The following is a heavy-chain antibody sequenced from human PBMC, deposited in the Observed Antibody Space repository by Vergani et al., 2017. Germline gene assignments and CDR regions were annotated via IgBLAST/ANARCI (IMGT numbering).Heavy chain of an antibody. D-gene: IGHD1-14*01. CDR3: ARDLRLLYNRFDP. CDR1: GFTFSNYA. Sequence: EVQLLESGGGLVKPGGSLRLSCAASGFTFSNYAMSWVRQAPGKGLEWVSSISGSGDSTYYTDSVKGRFTISRDNSKNMLYLQMNSLRDEDTGVYYCARDLRLLYNRFDPWGQGTLVTVSS. V-gene: IGHV3-23*01. J-gene: IGHJ5*02. CDR2: ISGSGDST.